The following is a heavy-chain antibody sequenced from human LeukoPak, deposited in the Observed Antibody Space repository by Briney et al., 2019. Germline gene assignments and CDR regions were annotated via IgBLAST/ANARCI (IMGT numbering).Heavy chain of an antibody. CDR2: ISGDGGRT. D-gene: IGHD6-19*01. CDR1: GFTFDDYA. V-gene: IGHV3-43*02. Sequence: GGSLRLSCAASGFTFDDYAMHWVRQAPGRGLEWVSLISGDGGRTYYADSVKGRFTISRDNSKNSLYLQMDSLTTDDTALYYCAKDLWGGQWLVGSAEYWGQGTLVAVSS. CDR3: AKDLWGGQWLVGSAEY. J-gene: IGHJ4*02.